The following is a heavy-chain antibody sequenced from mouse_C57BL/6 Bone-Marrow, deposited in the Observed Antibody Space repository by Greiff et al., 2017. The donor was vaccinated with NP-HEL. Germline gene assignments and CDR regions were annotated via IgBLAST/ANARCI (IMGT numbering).Heavy chain of an antibody. Sequence: VQLKQSGPELVKPGASVKISCKASGYTFTDYYMNWVKQSHGKSLEWIGDINPNNGGTSYNQKFKGKATLTVDKSFSTAYMELRSLTSEDSAVYYCARWDYYAMDYWGQGTSVTVSS. CDR1: GYTFTDYY. CDR2: INPNNGGT. J-gene: IGHJ4*01. D-gene: IGHD4-1*01. CDR3: ARWDYYAMDY. V-gene: IGHV1-26*01.